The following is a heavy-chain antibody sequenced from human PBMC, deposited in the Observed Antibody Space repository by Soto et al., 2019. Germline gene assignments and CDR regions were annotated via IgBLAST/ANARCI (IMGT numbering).Heavy chain of an antibody. CDR3: SGYAQGYFDY. J-gene: IGHJ4*02. Sequence: GASVKVSCKASGGTFSSYAISWVRQAPGQGLEWMGGIIPIFGTANYAQKFQGRVTITADESTSTAYMELSSLRSEDTAVCYCSGYAQGYFDYWGQGTLVTVSS. D-gene: IGHD5-12*01. CDR1: GGTFSSYA. V-gene: IGHV1-69*13. CDR2: IIPIFGTA.